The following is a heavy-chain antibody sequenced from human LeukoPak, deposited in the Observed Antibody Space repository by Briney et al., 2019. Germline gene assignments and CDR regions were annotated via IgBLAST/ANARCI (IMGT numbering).Heavy chain of an antibody. CDR3: AKASNTWNYFDY. CDR1: GFTFSSYA. J-gene: IGHJ4*02. CDR2: ISGSGGST. Sequence: RPGGSLRLSCAASGFTFSSYAMSWVRQAPGKGLEWVSAISGSGGSTYYADSVKGRFTISRDNSKNTLSLQMNSLRAEDTAIYYCAKASNTWNYFDYWGQGTLVTVSS. D-gene: IGHD1-1*01. V-gene: IGHV3-23*01.